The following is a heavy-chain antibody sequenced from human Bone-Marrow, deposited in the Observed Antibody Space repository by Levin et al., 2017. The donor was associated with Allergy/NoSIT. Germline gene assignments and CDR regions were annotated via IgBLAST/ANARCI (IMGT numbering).Heavy chain of an antibody. CDR3: ARGELGSGYLFDY. V-gene: IGHV1-8*01. CDR1: GYTLTSFD. CDR2: MYPNSDNA. D-gene: IGHD5-12*01. J-gene: IGHJ4*02. Sequence: GESLKISCKTSGYTLTSFDINWVRQATGQGLEWMGWMYPNSDNAGYAQKFQGRVTMTRNTSISTAYMELSSLRSEDTAIYYCARGELGSGYLFDYWGQGTLVTVSS.